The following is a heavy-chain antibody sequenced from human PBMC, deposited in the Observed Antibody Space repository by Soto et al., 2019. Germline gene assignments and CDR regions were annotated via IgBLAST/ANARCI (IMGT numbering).Heavy chain of an antibody. D-gene: IGHD2-2*02. J-gene: IGHJ6*02. CDR1: GFTFSSYA. CDR2: ISYDGSNK. V-gene: IGHV3-30-3*01. Sequence: QVQLVESGGGVVQPGRSLRLSCAASGFTFSSYAMHWVRQAPGKGLEWVAVISYDGSNKYYADSVKGRFTISRDNSKNTLYLQMNSLRAEDTAVYYCARDLGDCSSTSCYTEGGYYYYYGMDVWGQGTTVTVSS. CDR3: ARDLGDCSSTSCYTEGGYYYYYGMDV.